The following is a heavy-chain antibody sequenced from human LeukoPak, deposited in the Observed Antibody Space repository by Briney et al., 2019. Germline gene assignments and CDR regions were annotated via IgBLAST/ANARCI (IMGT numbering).Heavy chain of an antibody. CDR1: GGTFSSYT. J-gene: IGHJ3*02. D-gene: IGHD5-24*01. CDR2: IIPILGIA. V-gene: IGHV1-69*04. Sequence: ASVKVSCKASGGTFSSYTISWVRQAPGQGLEWMGRIIPILGIANYAQKFRGRVTITADKSTSTAYVELSSLRSEDTAVYYCARDKGDGYNPAVGAFDIWGQGTMVTVSS. CDR3: ARDKGDGYNPAVGAFDI.